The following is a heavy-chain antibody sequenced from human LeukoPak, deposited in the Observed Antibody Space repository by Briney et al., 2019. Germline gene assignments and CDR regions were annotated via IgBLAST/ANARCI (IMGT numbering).Heavy chain of an antibody. CDR2: ISSSSSTI. V-gene: IGHV3-48*01. Sequence: PGGSLILSCAASGFTFTIYSMNWVRQAPGKGLEWVSYISSSSSTIYYADSVKGRFTISRDNSKNTLYLQMNSLRTEDTAVYYCAKVGSGNDYYWGQGTLVTVSS. CDR1: GFTFTIYS. J-gene: IGHJ4*02. D-gene: IGHD5-12*01. CDR3: AKVGSGNDYY.